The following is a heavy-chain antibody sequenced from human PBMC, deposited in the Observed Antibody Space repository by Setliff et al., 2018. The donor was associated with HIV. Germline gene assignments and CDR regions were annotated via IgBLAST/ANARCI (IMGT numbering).Heavy chain of an antibody. CDR2: ITGSGDTI. CDR3: AREATPLHSSGLVYFDY. V-gene: IGHV3-48*03. J-gene: IGHJ4*02. D-gene: IGHD6-19*01. CDR1: GFTFSNYE. Sequence: GGSLRLSCAASGFTFSNYEMSWVRQAPGKGPEWVSYITGSGDTIYYADSVKGRFTMSRDNAKDSVYLQMNTLRVEDTAVYYCAREATPLHSSGLVYFDYWGQGMMVTVSS.